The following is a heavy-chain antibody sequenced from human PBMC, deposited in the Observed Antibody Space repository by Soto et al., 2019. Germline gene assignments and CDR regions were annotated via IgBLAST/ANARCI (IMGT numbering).Heavy chain of an antibody. CDR1: GFTFSNAW. CDR3: TTAYSGYDSGGYYYYYMDV. J-gene: IGHJ6*03. D-gene: IGHD5-12*01. CDR2: IKSKTDGGTT. V-gene: IGHV3-15*01. Sequence: EVQLVESGGGLVKPGGSLRLSCAASGFTFSNAWMSWVRQAPGKGLEWVGRIKSKTDGGTTDYAAPVKGRFTISRDDSKNTLYLQMNSLKTEDTAVYYCTTAYSGYDSGGYYYYYMDVWGKGTTVTVSS.